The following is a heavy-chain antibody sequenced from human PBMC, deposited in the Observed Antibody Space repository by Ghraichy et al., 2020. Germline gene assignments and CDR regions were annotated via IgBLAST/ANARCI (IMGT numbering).Heavy chain of an antibody. CDR1: GFTVSSNY. J-gene: IGHJ4*02. CDR3: ARASERAVAGHDY. D-gene: IGHD6-19*01. CDR2: IYSGGST. Sequence: GGSLRLSCAASGFTVSSNYMSWVRQAPGKGLEWVSVIYSGGSTYYADSVKGRFTISRDNSKNTLYLQMNSLRAEDTAVYYCARASERAVAGHDYWGQGTLVTVSS. V-gene: IGHV3-66*02.